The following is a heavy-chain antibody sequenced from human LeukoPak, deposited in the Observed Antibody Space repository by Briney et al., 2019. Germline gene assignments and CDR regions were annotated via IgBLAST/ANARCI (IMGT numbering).Heavy chain of an antibody. V-gene: IGHV1-18*01. CDR3: AREGSHIVATITSAYYYYMDV. J-gene: IGHJ6*03. D-gene: IGHD5-12*01. Sequence: ASVKVSCKASGYTFTSYGISWVRQAPGQGLEWMGWISAYNGNTNYAQKLQGRVTMTTDTSTSTAYMELRSLRSEDTAVYYCAREGSHIVATITSAYYYYMDVWGKGTTVTVSS. CDR1: GYTFTSYG. CDR2: ISAYNGNT.